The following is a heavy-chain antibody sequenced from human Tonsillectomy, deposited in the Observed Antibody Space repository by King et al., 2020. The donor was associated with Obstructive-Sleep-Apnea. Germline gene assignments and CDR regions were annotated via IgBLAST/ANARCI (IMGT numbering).Heavy chain of an antibody. Sequence: HVQLVESGAEVKKPGASVKVSCKASGYTFTGYYIHWVRQAPGHGLEWMGWINPNSGGTNYAQKFQGRVTMTRDTSISTAYMELCSLKSDDTAVYYCATVAIATATYYFDSWGQGTLVTVSS. J-gene: IGHJ4*02. V-gene: IGHV1-2*02. CDR1: GYTFTGYY. CDR3: ATVAIATATYYFDS. CDR2: INPNSGGT. D-gene: IGHD4-17*01.